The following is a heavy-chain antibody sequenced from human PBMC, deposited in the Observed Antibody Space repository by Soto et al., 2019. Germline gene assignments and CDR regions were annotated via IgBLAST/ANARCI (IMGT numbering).Heavy chain of an antibody. CDR1: GGSITSPGYS. CDR2: GYHTGNA. Sequence: SETLSLTCTVSGGSITSPGYSWSWIRQPPGKALEWIGYGYHTGNASPKPSLKSRVTISLDRSKNQFSLRMTSVTAADTALYYCASRPYYYYGLDVWGQGTTVTV. J-gene: IGHJ6*02. CDR3: ASRPYYYYGLDV. V-gene: IGHV4-30-2*01.